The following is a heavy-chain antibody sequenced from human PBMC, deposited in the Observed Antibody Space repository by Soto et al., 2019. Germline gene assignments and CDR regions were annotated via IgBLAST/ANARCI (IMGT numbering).Heavy chain of an antibody. CDR3: ARDLIQWLVGYYGMDV. Sequence: QVQLVESGGGVVQPGRSLRLSCAASGFTFSSYGMHWVRQAPGKGLEWVAVIWYDGSNKYYADSVKGRFTISRDNSKNTLYLQMNSLRAEDTAVYYCARDLIQWLVGYYGMDVWGQGTPVTVSS. V-gene: IGHV3-33*01. CDR2: IWYDGSNK. CDR1: GFTFSSYG. D-gene: IGHD6-19*01. J-gene: IGHJ6*02.